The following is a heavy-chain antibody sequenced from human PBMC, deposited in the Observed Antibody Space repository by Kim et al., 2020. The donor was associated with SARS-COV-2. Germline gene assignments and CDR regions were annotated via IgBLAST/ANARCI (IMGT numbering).Heavy chain of an antibody. D-gene: IGHD2-15*01. CDR2: ISSSSSYT. CDR1: GFTFSDYY. V-gene: IGHV3-11*05. J-gene: IGHJ5*02. CDR3: ARDDCSGGSCYSASNWFDP. Sequence: GGSLRLSCAASGFTFSDYYMSWIRQAPGKGLEWVSYISSSSSYTNYADSVKGRFTISRDNAKNSLYLQRNSLRAEDTAVYYCARDDCSGGSCYSASNWFDPWGQGTLVTVSS.